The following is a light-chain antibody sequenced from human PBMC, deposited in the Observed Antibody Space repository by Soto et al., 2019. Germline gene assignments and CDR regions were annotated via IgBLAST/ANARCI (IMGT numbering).Light chain of an antibody. CDR2: GAS. J-gene: IGKJ1*01. CDR1: QSVSSN. CDR3: QQYYNWPRT. V-gene: IGKV3-15*01. Sequence: EIVMTQSPATLSVSPGERATLSCRASQSVSSNLAWYQQKPGQAPRLLIYGASARATDIPARFSGSGSGTEFTLTISSLQSEDFAVYYCQQYYNWPRTFGQGTKVEI.